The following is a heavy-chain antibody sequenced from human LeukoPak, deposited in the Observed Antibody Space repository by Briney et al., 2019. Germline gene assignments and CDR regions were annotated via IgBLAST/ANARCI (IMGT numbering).Heavy chain of an antibody. CDR3: ARVIGSYGDSAY. Sequence: GGSLRLSCTASGFKFSSFSMTWARQAPGKGLEWLSYISITSSAIYYTDSVKGRFTISRDNAKTSMYLQMDSLRAEDTATYYCARVIGSYGDSAYWGQGTLVTVSS. CDR1: GFKFSSFS. V-gene: IGHV3-48*04. CDR2: ISITSSAI. D-gene: IGHD3-16*01. J-gene: IGHJ4*02.